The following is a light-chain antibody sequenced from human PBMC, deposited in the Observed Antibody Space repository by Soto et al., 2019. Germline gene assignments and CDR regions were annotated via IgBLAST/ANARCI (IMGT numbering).Light chain of an antibody. V-gene: IGKV1-5*03. CDR1: QSINSW. CDR2: KAS. J-gene: IGKJ1*01. CDR3: QHYNTYTWT. Sequence: DIQMTQSPSTLSASVGDRVTIPCRASQSINSWLAWYQQKPGKAPKLLIYKASSLGGGVPSRFRGSGSGTDFTLTISSLQPDDSATYYCQHYNTYTWTFGLGTKVDIK.